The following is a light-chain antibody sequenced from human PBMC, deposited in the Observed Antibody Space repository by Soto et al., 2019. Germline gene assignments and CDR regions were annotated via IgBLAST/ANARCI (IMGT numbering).Light chain of an antibody. J-gene: IGLJ1*01. CDR2: ENN. Sequence: QSVLTQPPPVSAAPVQKVTISCSGSSSNIGNNYVSWYQQLPGTAPKLLIYENNKRPSGIPDRFSGSKSGTSATLGITGLQTGDEADYYCGTWDSSLSAYVFGTGTKVTVL. V-gene: IGLV1-51*02. CDR3: GTWDSSLSAYV. CDR1: SSNIGNNY.